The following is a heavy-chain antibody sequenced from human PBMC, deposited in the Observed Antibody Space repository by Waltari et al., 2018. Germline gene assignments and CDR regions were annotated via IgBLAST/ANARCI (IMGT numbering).Heavy chain of an antibody. J-gene: IGHJ4*02. V-gene: IGHV4-59*01. CDR1: GGSISSYY. Sequence: QVQLQESGPGLVKPSETLSLTCTVSGGSISSYYWSWIRQPPGKGLEWIGYIYYSGSTNYNPSLKSRVTISVDTSKNQFSLKLSSVTAADTAVYYCATYPGQRWLQVWGQGTLVTVSS. CDR2: IYYSGST. CDR3: ATYPGQRWLQV. D-gene: IGHD5-12*01.